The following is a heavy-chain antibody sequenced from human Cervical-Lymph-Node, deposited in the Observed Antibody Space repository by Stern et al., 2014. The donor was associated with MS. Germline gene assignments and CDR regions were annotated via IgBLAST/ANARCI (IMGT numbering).Heavy chain of an antibody. CDR3: ARDKEDTNMAFRYFDN. J-gene: IGHJ4*02. CDR1: GGSVGSGSYD. CDR2: IYTTGST. Sequence: QVQLQESGPGLVKPSQTLSLTCTVSGGSVGSGSYDWSWIRQPAGKGLEWIGRIYTTGSTYYNPSLKSRVSISIDKAKNQFSLKLTSVTAADTAVYYCARDKEDTNMAFRYFDNWGQGTLVTVSS. D-gene: IGHD5-18*01. V-gene: IGHV4-61*02.